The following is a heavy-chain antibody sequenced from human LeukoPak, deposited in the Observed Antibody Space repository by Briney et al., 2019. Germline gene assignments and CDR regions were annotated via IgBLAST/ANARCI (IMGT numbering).Heavy chain of an antibody. D-gene: IGHD3-10*01. J-gene: IGHJ4*02. CDR3: ARAQYYYGSGSYYPFDY. CDR1: GYTFTSYG. Sequence: ASVKVSCKASGYTFTSYGISWVRQAPGQGLEWMGWISAYNGNTNYAQKFQGRVTITADKSTSTAYMELSSLRSEDTAVYYCARAQYYYGSGSYYPFDYWGQGTLVTVSS. CDR2: ISAYNGNT. V-gene: IGHV1-18*01.